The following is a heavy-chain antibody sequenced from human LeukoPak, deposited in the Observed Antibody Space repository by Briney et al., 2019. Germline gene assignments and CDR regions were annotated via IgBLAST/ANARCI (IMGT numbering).Heavy chain of an antibody. CDR3: ARGRDRSKAGDL. J-gene: IGHJ5*02. CDR2: SHPHGIL. V-gene: IGHV4-34*01. CDR1: GGSCDDYY. D-gene: IGHD5-24*01. Sequence: SETLSLTCAVYGGSCDDYYCSLIRQHPRGGVQRIGESHPHGILYLNSSLMSRVPISIDTSKTQFSLRLASVTAAYTALYECARGRDRSKAGDLWGQGSLVTVSS.